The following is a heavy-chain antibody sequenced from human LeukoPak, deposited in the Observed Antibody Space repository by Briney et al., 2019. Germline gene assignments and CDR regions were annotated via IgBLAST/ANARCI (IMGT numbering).Heavy chain of an antibody. D-gene: IGHD4-23*01. V-gene: IGHV1-8*03. J-gene: IGHJ5*02. CDR1: GYTFTSYD. CDR2: MNPNSGNT. CDR3: ARESWGSTVVTPRGWFDP. Sequence: GASVKVSCKASGYTFTSYDINWVRQATGQGLEWMGWMNPNSGNTGYAQKFQGRVTITADKSTSTAYMELSSLRSEDTAVYYCARESWGSTVVTPRGWFDPWGQGTLVTVSS.